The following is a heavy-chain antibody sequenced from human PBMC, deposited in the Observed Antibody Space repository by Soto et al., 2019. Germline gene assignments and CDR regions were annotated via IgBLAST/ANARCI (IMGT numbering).Heavy chain of an antibody. CDR3: ARDLVTSGVAMPLFDY. CDR1: GFTFSSYS. V-gene: IGHV3-21*01. J-gene: IGHJ4*02. CDR2: ISSSSSYI. D-gene: IGHD3-3*01. Sequence: LRLSCAASGFTFSSYSMNWVRQAPGKGLEWVSSISSSSSYIYYADSVKGRFTISRDNAKNSLYLQMNSLRAEDTAVYYCARDLVTSGVAMPLFDYWGQGTLVTVSS.